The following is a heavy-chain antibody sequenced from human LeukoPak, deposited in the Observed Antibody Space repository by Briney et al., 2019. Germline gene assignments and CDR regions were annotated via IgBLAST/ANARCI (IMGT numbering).Heavy chain of an antibody. V-gene: IGHV4-4*07. CDR1: GGSISSYY. CDR3: ARTYSSSWYGYFDY. J-gene: IGHJ4*02. Sequence: SETLSLTCTVSGGSISSYYWSWIRQPAGKGLEWIGRIYTSGSTSYNPSLKSRVTMSVDTSKNQFSLKLSSVTAADTAVYYCARTYSSSWYGYFDYWGQGTLVTVSS. D-gene: IGHD6-13*01. CDR2: IYTSGST.